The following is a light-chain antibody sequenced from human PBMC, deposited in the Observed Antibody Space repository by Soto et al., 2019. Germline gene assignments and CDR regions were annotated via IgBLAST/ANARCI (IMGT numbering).Light chain of an antibody. V-gene: IGKV3-20*01. J-gene: IGKJ4*01. CDR2: GAS. CDR1: QSVYNNY. Sequence: EIVLTQSPGSLSLSPGERATLSCRASQSVYNNYIAWYQESPGHAPRVLMYGASTRAAGTPDRFSGSGSGRSFTLTITRLEPEDSALYYCQQYGSSVTFGGGTKVEMK. CDR3: QQYGSSVT.